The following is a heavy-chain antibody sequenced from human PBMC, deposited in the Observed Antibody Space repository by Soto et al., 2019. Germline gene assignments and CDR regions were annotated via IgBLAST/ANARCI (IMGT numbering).Heavy chain of an antibody. J-gene: IGHJ3*02. D-gene: IGHD2-15*01. V-gene: IGHV1-8*01. CDR3: ARDGCSGGSCYLDEGAFDI. CDR1: GYTFTSYD. CDR2: MNPNSGKK. Sequence: ASVKVSCKASGYTFTSYDINWVRQATGQGLEWKGRMNPNSGKKGYAQKFQGRVNMNRNTSISTTYKKQSSLKTEDTAVFYCARDGCSGGSCYLDEGAFDIWGQGTMVTVS.